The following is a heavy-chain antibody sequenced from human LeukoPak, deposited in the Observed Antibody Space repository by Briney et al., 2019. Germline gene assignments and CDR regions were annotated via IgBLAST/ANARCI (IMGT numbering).Heavy chain of an antibody. V-gene: IGHV4-31*03. D-gene: IGHD6-13*01. CDR1: GGSISSGGYY. CDR2: IYYSGST. CDR3: AREAGGAAAGNPFDY. J-gene: IGHJ4*02. Sequence: PSETLSLTCTVSGGSISSGGYYWSWIRQHPGKGLEWIGYIYYSGSTYYNPSLKSRVTISVDTSKNQFSLKLSSVAAADTAVYYCAREAGGAAAGNPFDYWGQGTLVTVSS.